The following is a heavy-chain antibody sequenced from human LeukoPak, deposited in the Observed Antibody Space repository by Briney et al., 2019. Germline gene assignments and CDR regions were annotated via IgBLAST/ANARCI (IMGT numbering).Heavy chain of an antibody. J-gene: IGHJ4*02. V-gene: IGHV3-30-3*01. CDR1: GFTLSSYV. CDR3: ARDIGWVVDTGCFDY. D-gene: IGHD2-15*01. CDR2: ISYDGSNK. Sequence: GRSLRLSCAASGFTLSSYVMHWVRPAPGKRLEWVAVISYDGSNKYYADSVKGRFTISRDNSKNTLYLQMNSLRAEDTAVYYCARDIGWVVDTGCFDYWGQGTLVTVSS.